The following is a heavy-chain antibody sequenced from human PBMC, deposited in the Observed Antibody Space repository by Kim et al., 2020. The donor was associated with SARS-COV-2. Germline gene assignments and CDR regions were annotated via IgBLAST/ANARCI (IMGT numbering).Heavy chain of an antibody. CDR2: FDPEDGET. D-gene: IGHD3-22*01. CDR1: GYTLTELS. Sequence: ASVKVSCKVSGYTLTELSMHWVRQAPGKGLEWMGGFDPEDGETIYAQKFQGRVTMTEDTSTDTAYMELSSLRSEDTAVYYCASYITGGIFGDPDYYDSSGYYYFDYWGQGTLVTVSS. V-gene: IGHV1-24*01. J-gene: IGHJ4*02. CDR3: ASYITGGIFGDPDYYDSSGYYYFDY.